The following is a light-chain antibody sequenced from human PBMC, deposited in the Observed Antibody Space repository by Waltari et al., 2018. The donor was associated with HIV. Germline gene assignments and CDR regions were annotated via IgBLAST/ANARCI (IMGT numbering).Light chain of an antibody. CDR3: QQADSLPLT. J-gene: IGKJ4*01. V-gene: IGKV1-12*01. CDR2: AAS. Sequence: DIQLTQSHSYVSASVGDTVTVTCRASQVISRSLAWYQQKPGKAPELLIFAASTLQSGVSSRFSGSGSGTSFTLTINTLRTEDFATYYCQQADSLPLTFGGGTKVEI. CDR1: QVISRS.